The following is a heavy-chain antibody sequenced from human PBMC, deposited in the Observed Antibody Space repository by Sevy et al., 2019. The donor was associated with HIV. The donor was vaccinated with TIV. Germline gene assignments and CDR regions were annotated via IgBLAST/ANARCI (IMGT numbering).Heavy chain of an antibody. J-gene: IGHJ4*02. CDR2: ISYDGSNN. CDR3: AKVGGTYYDFWSGYGYFDY. Sequence: GGSLRLSCAASGFTFSNYDIHWVRQAPGKGLEWVAVISYDGSNNYYADSVKGRFTISRDNPKNTLYLQMNSLRAEDTAVYYCAKVGGTYYDFWSGYGYFDYWGQGTLVTVSS. CDR1: GFTFSNYD. V-gene: IGHV3-30*18. D-gene: IGHD3-3*01.